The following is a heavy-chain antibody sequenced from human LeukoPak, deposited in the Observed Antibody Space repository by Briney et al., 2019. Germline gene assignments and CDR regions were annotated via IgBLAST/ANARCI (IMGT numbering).Heavy chain of an antibody. V-gene: IGHV3-23*01. CDR1: GFTFNSYA. CDR3: ARDPRNPPYYYYYYMDV. Sequence: GGSLRLSCAAPGFTFNSYAMNWVRQAPGKGLEWVSAISGRGSSTYYADSVKGRFSLSRDNAKNSLYLQMNSLRAEDTAVYFCARDPRNPPYYYYYYMDVWGKGTTVTVSS. D-gene: IGHD1-14*01. CDR2: ISGRGSST. J-gene: IGHJ6*03.